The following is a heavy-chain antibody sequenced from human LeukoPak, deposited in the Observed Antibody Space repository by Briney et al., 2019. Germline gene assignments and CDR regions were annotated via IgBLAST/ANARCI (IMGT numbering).Heavy chain of an antibody. CDR2: IRSKAYGGTT. J-gene: IGHJ4*02. CDR3: TREGAYDSSGYHHVVDY. D-gene: IGHD3-22*01. CDR1: GFTFGDYA. V-gene: IGHV3-49*03. Sequence: GGSLRLSCTASGFTFGDYAMSWFRQAPGKGLEWVGFIRSKAYGGTTEYAASVKGRFTISRDDSKSIAYLQMNSLKTEDTAVYYCTREGAYDSSGYHHVVDYWGQGTLVTVSS.